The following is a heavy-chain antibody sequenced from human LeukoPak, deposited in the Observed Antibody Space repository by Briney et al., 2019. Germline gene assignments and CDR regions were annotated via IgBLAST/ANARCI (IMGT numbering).Heavy chain of an antibody. CDR1: GVSITSYY. D-gene: IGHD3-10*01. V-gene: IGHV4-59*08. J-gene: IGHJ4*02. CDR3: ARGVSSGSDY. Sequence: PSETLSLTCTVSGVSITSYYWSWGRQPPGKGLEWIGYIYYSGSTNYNPSLKIRVTISVGTSKNQFSLKLSSVTAADPAVYYCARGVSSGSDYWGQGTLVTVSS. CDR2: IYYSGST.